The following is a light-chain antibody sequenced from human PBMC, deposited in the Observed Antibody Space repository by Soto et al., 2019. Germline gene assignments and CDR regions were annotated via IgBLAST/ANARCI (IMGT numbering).Light chain of an antibody. Sequence: SYELPQPPSVSVAPGQTDRLTCGGNNIGSKSVHWYQQKPGQAPVLVVYDDSGRPSGIPERVSGSTSGNTGTLTISRVEAGDEADYYCLVWDSSSNHYVFGTGTKLTVL. CDR1: NIGSKS. CDR3: LVWDSSSNHYV. V-gene: IGLV3-21*02. CDR2: DDS. J-gene: IGLJ1*01.